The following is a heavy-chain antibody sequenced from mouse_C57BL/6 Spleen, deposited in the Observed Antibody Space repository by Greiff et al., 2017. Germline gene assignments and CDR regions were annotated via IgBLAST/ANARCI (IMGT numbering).Heavy chain of an antibody. J-gene: IGHJ4*01. D-gene: IGHD1-1*01. CDR2: INYDGSST. V-gene: IGHV5-16*01. Sequence: EVQLVESEGGLVQPGSSMTLSCTASGFTFSDYYMAWVRQVPEKGLEWVANINYDGSSTYYLDSLKSRFIISRDNAKNILYLQMSSLKSEDTATYYCARDLYYYGSSYDAMDYWGQGTSVTVSS. CDR3: ARDLYYYGSSYDAMDY. CDR1: GFTFSDYY.